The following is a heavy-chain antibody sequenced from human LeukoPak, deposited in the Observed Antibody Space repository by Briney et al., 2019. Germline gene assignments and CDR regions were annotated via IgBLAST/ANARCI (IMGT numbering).Heavy chain of an antibody. Sequence: GGSLRLSCAASGFTFSDYYMSWIRQAPGKWLEWVSYISSSGSTIYYADSVKGRFTISRDNAKNSLYLQMNSLRAEDTAVYYCARDGRRDGYNFYFDYWGQGTLVTVSS. CDR3: ARDGRRDGYNFYFDY. D-gene: IGHD5-24*01. J-gene: IGHJ4*02. V-gene: IGHV3-11*04. CDR1: GFTFSDYY. CDR2: ISSSGSTI.